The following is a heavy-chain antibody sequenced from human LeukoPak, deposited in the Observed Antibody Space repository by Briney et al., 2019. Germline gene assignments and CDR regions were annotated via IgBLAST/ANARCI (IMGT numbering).Heavy chain of an antibody. D-gene: IGHD5/OR15-5a*01. CDR2: IYYGGST. Sequence: SETLSLTCTVSGGSISSSSYYWGWIRQPPGKGLEWIGSIYYGGSTYYNLSLKSRVTISVDTSKNQFSLKLSSVTAADTAVYYCARLVVSTCRFDYCGQGTLVTVSS. V-gene: IGHV4-39*01. CDR1: GGSISSSSYY. J-gene: IGHJ4*02. CDR3: ARLVVSTCRFDY.